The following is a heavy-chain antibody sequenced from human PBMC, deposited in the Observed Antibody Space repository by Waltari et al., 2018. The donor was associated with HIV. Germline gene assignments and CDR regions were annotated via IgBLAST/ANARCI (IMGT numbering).Heavy chain of an antibody. J-gene: IGHJ4*02. D-gene: IGHD4-4*01. CDR1: GGPISSSSYY. V-gene: IGHV4-39*02. Sequence: QLQLQESGPGLVKPSETLSLTCTVSGGPISSSSYYWGWIRQPPGKGLDWIGSIYYSGSTSYNPSLKSRVTISVDTSKNQFSLKLSSVTAADTAVYYCARDFSSETTNYWGQGTLVTVSS. CDR3: ARDFSSETTNY. CDR2: IYYSGST.